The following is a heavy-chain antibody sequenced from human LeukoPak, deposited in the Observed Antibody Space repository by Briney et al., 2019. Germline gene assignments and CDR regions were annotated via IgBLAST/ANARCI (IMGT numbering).Heavy chain of an antibody. Sequence: ASVKVSCEASGYTFTSYYVQCVRQAPGQRLESMGIINPSDGSTRYAQKFQGRVTMTRDTSTSTVYMEVSSLRSEDTAVYYCARDSAGAGQIDYWGQGTLVTVSS. D-gene: IGHD6-19*01. V-gene: IGHV1-46*01. CDR3: ARDSAGAGQIDY. J-gene: IGHJ4*02. CDR2: INPSDGST. CDR1: GYTFTSYY.